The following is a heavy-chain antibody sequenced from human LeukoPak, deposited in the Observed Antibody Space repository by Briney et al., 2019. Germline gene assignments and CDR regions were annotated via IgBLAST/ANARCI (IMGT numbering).Heavy chain of an antibody. Sequence: ASVKVSCKASGYTFTSYYMHWVRQAPGQGLEWMGIINPSGGSTSYAQKFQGRVTMTRDTSISTAYMELSRLRSDDTAVYYCARDPLGYCSGGSCYDYYYYYMDVWGKGTTVTVSS. CDR1: GYTFTSYY. V-gene: IGHV1-46*01. D-gene: IGHD2-15*01. J-gene: IGHJ6*03. CDR2: INPSGGST. CDR3: ARDPLGYCSGGSCYDYYYYYMDV.